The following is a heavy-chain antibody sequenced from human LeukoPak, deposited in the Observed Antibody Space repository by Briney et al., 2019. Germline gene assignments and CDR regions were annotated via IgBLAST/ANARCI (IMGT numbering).Heavy chain of an antibody. Sequence: PGGSLRLSCAASGFTFSDYYMNWIRQAPGKGLEWVSYISSSGSTIYYADSVKGRFTISRDNAKNSLYLQMNSLRAEDTAVYYCARVPDYYDSSGYPDYWGQGTLVTVSS. CDR2: ISSSGSTI. CDR3: ARVPDYYDSSGYPDY. J-gene: IGHJ4*02. D-gene: IGHD3-22*01. CDR1: GFTFSDYY. V-gene: IGHV3-11*01.